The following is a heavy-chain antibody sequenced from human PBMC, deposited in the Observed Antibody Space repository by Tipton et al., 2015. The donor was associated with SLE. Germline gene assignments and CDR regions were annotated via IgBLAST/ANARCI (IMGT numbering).Heavy chain of an antibody. CDR1: GGSISSSSYY. CDR3: ASLAYCGGDCLSDAFDI. Sequence: TLSLTCTVSGGSISSSSYYWGWIRQPPGKGLEWIGSIYHSGSTYYNPSLKSRVTISVDTSKNQFSLKLSSVTAADTAVYYCASLAYCGGDCLSDAFDIWGQGTMVTVSS. D-gene: IGHD2-21*01. V-gene: IGHV4-39*07. CDR2: IYHSGST. J-gene: IGHJ3*02.